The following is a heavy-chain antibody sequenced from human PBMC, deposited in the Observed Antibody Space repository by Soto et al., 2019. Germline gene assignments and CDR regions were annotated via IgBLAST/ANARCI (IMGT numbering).Heavy chain of an antibody. CDR3: ARDLVATTPQGDAFDI. V-gene: IGHV3-21*01. CDR1: GFIFSNGA. D-gene: IGHD5-12*01. CDR2: ISSSSKYI. J-gene: IGHJ3*02. Sequence: PAGSLRLSGAASGFIFSNGAMTWVRQAPGKGLEWVSSISSSSKYIYYSDSLKGRFTISRDNAKNSLYLQMNSLRAEDTAVYYCARDLVATTPQGDAFDIWGQGTMVTVSS.